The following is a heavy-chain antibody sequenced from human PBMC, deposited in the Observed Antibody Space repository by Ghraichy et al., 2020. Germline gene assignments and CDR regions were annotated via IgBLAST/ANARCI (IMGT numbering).Heavy chain of an antibody. CDR2: ISSSSSYT. Sequence: GESLNISCAASGFTFSDYYMSWIRQAPGKGLEWVSYISSSSSYTNYADSVKGRFTISRDNAKNSLYLQMNSLRAEDTAVYYCARDSPRGSAAAGTGHPNFDYWGQGTLVTVSS. D-gene: IGHD6-13*01. CDR1: GFTFSDYY. CDR3: ARDSPRGSAAAGTGHPNFDY. V-gene: IGHV3-11*06. J-gene: IGHJ4*02.